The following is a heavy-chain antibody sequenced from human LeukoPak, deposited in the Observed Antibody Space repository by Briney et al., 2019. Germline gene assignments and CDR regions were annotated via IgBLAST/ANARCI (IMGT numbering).Heavy chain of an antibody. CDR3: ARDQQWVDY. J-gene: IGHJ4*02. CDR2: INHSGST. Sequence: KSSETLSLTCAVYGGSFSGYYWSWIRQPPGKGLEWIGEINHSGSTNYNPSLKSRVTISVDTPKSQFSLKLSSVTAADTAVYYCARDQQWVDYWGQGTLVTVSS. D-gene: IGHD6-19*01. V-gene: IGHV4-34*01. CDR1: GGSFSGYY.